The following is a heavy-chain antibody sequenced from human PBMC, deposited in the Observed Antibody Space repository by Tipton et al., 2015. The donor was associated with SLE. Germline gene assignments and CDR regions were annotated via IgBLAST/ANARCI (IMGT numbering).Heavy chain of an antibody. CDR3: ASEACTPTSCSYADGNFDF. CDR1: GGTFTGYS. V-gene: IGHV4-34*10. CDR2: IGHSGSS. D-gene: IGHD2-2*01. J-gene: IGHJ4*02. Sequence: TLSLTCGLSGGTFTGYSWNWLRQSPGKPLEWVGAIGHSGSSEYNPSHRGRVTMSVDTSGNQISLKLSSGTAADTAMYYCASEACTPTSCSYADGNFDFWGRGILVTVSS.